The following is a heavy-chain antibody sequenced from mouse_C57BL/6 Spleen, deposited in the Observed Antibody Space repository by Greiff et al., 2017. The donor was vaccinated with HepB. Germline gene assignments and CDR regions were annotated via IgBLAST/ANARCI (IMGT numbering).Heavy chain of an antibody. J-gene: IGHJ2*01. CDR1: GFTFSSYA. CDR2: ISDGGSYT. CDR3: ARDQAYYNTRYFDY. Sequence: EVKLMESGGGLVKPGGSLKLSCAASGFTFSSYAMSWVRQTPEKRLEWVATISDGGSYTYYPDNVKGRFTISRDNAKHNLYLQMSHLKSEDTAMYYCARDQAYYNTRYFDYWGQGTTLTVSS. V-gene: IGHV5-4*01. D-gene: IGHD2-12*01.